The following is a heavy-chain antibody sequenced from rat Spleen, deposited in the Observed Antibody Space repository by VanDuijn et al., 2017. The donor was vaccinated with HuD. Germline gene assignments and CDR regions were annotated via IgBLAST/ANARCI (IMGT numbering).Heavy chain of an antibody. CDR1: GFTFSNYD. V-gene: IGHV5-20*01. D-gene: IGHD1-2*01. CDR2: ISYDGSST. Sequence: EVQLVESGGGLVQPGRSMKLSCAASGFTFSNYDMAWVRQAPTKGLEWVASISYDGSSTYYRDSVKGRFTISRDNAKSTLYLQMDSLRSEDTATYYCTTDPPDYSSYTLYVMDAWGQGASVTVSS. J-gene: IGHJ4*01. CDR3: TTDPPDYSSYTLYVMDA.